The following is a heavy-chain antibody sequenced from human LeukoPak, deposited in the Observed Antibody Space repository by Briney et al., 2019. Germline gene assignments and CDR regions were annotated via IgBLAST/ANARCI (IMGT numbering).Heavy chain of an antibody. CDR3: ARDGPGEYSGSYLFDY. D-gene: IGHD1-26*01. V-gene: IGHV4-59*12. J-gene: IGHJ4*02. CDR1: GGSISGYY. Sequence: SSETLSVTCTVSGGSISGYYWSWIRQPPGKGLEWIGNIYYSGSTNYNPSLRSRVTISVDTSKNQFSLELNSVTAADTAVYYCARDGPGEYSGSYLFDYWGQGTLVTVSS. CDR2: IYYSGST.